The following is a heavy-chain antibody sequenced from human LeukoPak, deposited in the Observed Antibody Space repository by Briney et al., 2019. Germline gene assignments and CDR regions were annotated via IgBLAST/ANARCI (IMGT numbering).Heavy chain of an antibody. Sequence: GGSLRLSCAASGFTFSSYSMNWVRQAPGKGLEWVAFIRYDGSNKYYADSVKGRFTISRDNSKNTLYLQMNSLRAEDTAVYYCAKDAGRLAFSYYFDYWGQGTLVTVSS. CDR3: AKDAGRLAFSYYFDY. CDR1: GFTFSSYS. CDR2: IRYDGSNK. V-gene: IGHV3-30*02. J-gene: IGHJ4*02. D-gene: IGHD3-16*01.